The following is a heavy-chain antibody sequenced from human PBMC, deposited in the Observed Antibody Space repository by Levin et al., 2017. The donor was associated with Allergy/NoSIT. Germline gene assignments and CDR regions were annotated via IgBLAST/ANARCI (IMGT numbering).Heavy chain of an antibody. J-gene: IGHJ4*02. CDR1: GFTYSSYP. CDR3: AREGVPASAAMGYYFDY. Sequence: PGGSLRLSCAASGFTYSSYPMHWVRQAPGKGLEWVTIISNDGSRIKYADSVKGRFTVSRDNPKNTVHLQMNNLGVEDTAVYYCAREGVPASAAMGYYFDYWGQGILVTVSS. V-gene: IGHV3-30-3*01. D-gene: IGHD6-13*01. CDR2: ISNDGSRI.